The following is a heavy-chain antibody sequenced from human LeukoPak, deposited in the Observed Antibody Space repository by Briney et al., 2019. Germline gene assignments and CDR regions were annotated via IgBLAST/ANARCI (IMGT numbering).Heavy chain of an antibody. J-gene: IGHJ4*02. CDR3: ARGVSSGPFDY. D-gene: IGHD6-19*01. CDR1: GYTFTGYG. Sequence: ASVKVSCKASGYTFTGYGISWVRQAPGQGLEWMGWISAYNGNTNYAQKLQGRVTITADESTSTAYMELSSLRSEDTAVYYCARGVSSGPFDYWGQGTLVTVSS. CDR2: ISAYNGNT. V-gene: IGHV1-18*01.